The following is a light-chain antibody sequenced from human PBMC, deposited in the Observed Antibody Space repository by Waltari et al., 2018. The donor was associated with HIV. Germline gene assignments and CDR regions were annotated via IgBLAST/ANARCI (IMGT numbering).Light chain of an antibody. CDR1: LSASNR. V-gene: IGKV3-11*01. Sequence: TVLTQSPGTLSLSPGDKATLSCKASLSASNRLAWYQQKPGQAPRLLIYDASNRATDIPARFSGSGSGTDFTLTISNLEPEDFAVYYCQLRSSWPLTFGGGTKVEMK. J-gene: IGKJ4*01. CDR3: QLRSSWPLT. CDR2: DAS.